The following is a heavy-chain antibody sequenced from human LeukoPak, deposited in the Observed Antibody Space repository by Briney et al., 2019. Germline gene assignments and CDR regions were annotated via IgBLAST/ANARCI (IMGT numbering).Heavy chain of an antibody. V-gene: IGHV3-30*02. CDR1: GFTFNNYG. Sequence: PGGSLRLSCAASGFTFNNYGIHWVRQAPGKGLEWVAFIRYDGSDKYYADSVKGRFTISRDSSKNTLSLQMNSLRAEDTAVYYCAKSDYYDSSGYSHFDYWGQGTLVTVSS. J-gene: IGHJ4*02. D-gene: IGHD3-22*01. CDR3: AKSDYYDSSGYSHFDY. CDR2: IRYDGSDK.